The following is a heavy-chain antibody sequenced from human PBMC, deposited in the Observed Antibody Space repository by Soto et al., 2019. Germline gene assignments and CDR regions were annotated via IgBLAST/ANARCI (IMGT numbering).Heavy chain of an antibody. Sequence: QVQLVESGGGVVQPGRSLRLSCAASGFTFSSYGMHWVRQAPGKGLEWVAVISYDGSNKYYADSVKGRFTISRDNSKNTLYLQMNSLRAEDTDVYYCAKDQIQLGSWGQGTLVTVSS. CDR3: AKDQIQLGS. V-gene: IGHV3-30*18. J-gene: IGHJ4*02. CDR2: ISYDGSNK. D-gene: IGHD5-18*01. CDR1: GFTFSSYG.